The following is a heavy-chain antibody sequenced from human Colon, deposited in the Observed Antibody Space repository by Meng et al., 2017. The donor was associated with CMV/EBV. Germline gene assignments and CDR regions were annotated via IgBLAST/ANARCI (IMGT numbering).Heavy chain of an antibody. J-gene: IGHJ6*02. CDR2: IYHSGST. D-gene: IGHD3-22*01. CDR3: ARVGRPYYDTSYYAMDV. V-gene: IGHV4-4*02. Sequence: SETLSLTCAVSGGSISSSNWWSWVRQPPGKGLEWIGEIYHSGSTNYNPSLKSRVTISVDTSNNQFSLKLRSVTTADTAVYFCARVGRPYYDTSYYAMDVWGQGTTVTVSS. CDR1: GGSISSSNW.